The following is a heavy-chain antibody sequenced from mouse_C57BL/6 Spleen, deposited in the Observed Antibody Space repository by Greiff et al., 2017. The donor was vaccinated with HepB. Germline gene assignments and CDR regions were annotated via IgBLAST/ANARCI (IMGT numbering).Heavy chain of an antibody. D-gene: IGHD2-5*01. CDR3: ARWSNYVTY. CDR2: ISSGSSNI. Sequence: EVKLVESGGGLVKPGGSLKLSCAASGFTFSDYGMHWVRQAPEKGLEWVAYISSGSSNIYYADTVKRRFTISRDNAKNTLFLQMTSLRSEDTAMYYCARWSNYVTYWGQGTLVTVSA. V-gene: IGHV5-17*01. J-gene: IGHJ3*01. CDR1: GFTFSDYG.